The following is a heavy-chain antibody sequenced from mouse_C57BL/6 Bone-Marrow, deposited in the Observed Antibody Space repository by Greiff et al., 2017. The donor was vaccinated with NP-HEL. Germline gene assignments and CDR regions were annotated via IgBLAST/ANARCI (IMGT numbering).Heavy chain of an antibody. V-gene: IGHV1-55*01. D-gene: IGHD3-2*02. CDR3: ARGDSSGFPFAY. CDR2: IYPGSGST. CDR1: GYTFTSYW. J-gene: IGHJ3*01. Sequence: VQLQQPGAELVKPGASVKMSCKASGYTFTSYWITWVKQRPGQGLEWIGDIYPGSGSTNYNEKFKSKATLTVDTSSSTAYMQLSSLTSEDSAVYYGARGDSSGFPFAYWGQGTLVTVSA.